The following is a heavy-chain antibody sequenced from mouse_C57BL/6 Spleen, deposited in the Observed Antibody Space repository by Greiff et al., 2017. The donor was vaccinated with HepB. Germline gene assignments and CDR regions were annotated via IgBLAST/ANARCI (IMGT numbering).Heavy chain of an antibody. V-gene: IGHV1-26*01. Sequence: EVQLQQSGPELVKPGASVKISCKASGYTFTDYYMNWVKQSHGKSLEWIGDINPKNGGTSYNQKFKGKATLTVDKSSSTAYMELRSLTSEDSAVYYCAREGMIYFDYWGQGTTLTVSS. D-gene: IGHD2-4*01. J-gene: IGHJ2*01. CDR1: GYTFTDYY. CDR2: INPKNGGT. CDR3: AREGMIYFDY.